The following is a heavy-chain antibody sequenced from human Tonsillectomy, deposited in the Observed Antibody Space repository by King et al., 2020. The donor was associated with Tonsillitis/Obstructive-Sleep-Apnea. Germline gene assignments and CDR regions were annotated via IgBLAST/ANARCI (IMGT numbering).Heavy chain of an antibody. J-gene: IGHJ3*02. CDR1: GFTFNIYW. V-gene: IGHV3-74*01. CDR2: INGDGSNT. Sequence: VQLVESGGGLVQPGESLRLSCAASGFTFNIYWMHWVRQAPGKGLVWVARINGDGSNTRYADSVRGRFTNPRDNAKNTLYLQMNGLRAEDTAGCYCASDSYASGSVSPWGAFDIWGRGPMVTVSS. D-gene: IGHD2-2*01. CDR3: ASDSYASGSVSPWGAFDI.